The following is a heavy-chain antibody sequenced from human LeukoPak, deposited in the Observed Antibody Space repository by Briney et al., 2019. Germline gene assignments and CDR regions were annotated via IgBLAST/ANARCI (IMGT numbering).Heavy chain of an antibody. CDR3: ARDNGNNFDY. V-gene: IGHV3-11*01. D-gene: IGHD3-16*02. Sequence: LTCAVYGGSFSGYYWSWIRQAPGKGLEWVSYISSSGSTIYYADSVKGRFTISRDNAKNSLYLQMNSLRAEDTAVYYCARDNGNNFDYWGQGTLVTVSS. CDR1: GGSFSGYY. J-gene: IGHJ4*02. CDR2: ISSSGSTI.